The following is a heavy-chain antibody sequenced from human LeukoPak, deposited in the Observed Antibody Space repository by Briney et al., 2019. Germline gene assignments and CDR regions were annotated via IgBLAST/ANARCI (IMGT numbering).Heavy chain of an antibody. CDR2: IYYSGST. CDR1: GGSISSYY. Sequence: PSETLSLTCTVSGGSISSYYWSWIRQPPGKGLEWIGYIYYSGSTNYNPSLKSRVTISVDTSKNQLSLKLSSVTAADTAVYYCARDRVEQWLVQGDWYFDLWGRGTLVTVSS. CDR3: ARDRVEQWLVQGDWYFDL. D-gene: IGHD6-19*01. V-gene: IGHV4-59*01. J-gene: IGHJ2*01.